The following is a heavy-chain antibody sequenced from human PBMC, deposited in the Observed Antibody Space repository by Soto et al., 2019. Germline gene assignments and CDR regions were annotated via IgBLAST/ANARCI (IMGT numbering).Heavy chain of an antibody. Sequence: EVQLVESGGGLVQPGGSLRLSCAASGFTFSSYSMNWVRQAPGKGLEWVSYISSSSSTIYYADSVKGRFTISRDNAKNSLYLQMNSLRDEDTAVYYCARNYGRYSYGLFKPITPDYWGQGTLVTVSS. V-gene: IGHV3-48*02. CDR2: ISSSSSTI. CDR1: GFTFSSYS. CDR3: ARNYGRYSYGLFKPITPDY. D-gene: IGHD5-18*01. J-gene: IGHJ4*02.